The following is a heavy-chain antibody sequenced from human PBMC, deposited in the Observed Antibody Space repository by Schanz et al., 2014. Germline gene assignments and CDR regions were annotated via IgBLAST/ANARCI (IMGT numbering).Heavy chain of an antibody. J-gene: IGHJ4*02. Sequence: EVQLVESGGGLVQPGGSLRLSCAASGFTFSSYAMSWVRQAPGKGLEWVSAISGSGGSTYYADSVKGRFTISRDNAKNSLYLQMNSLRAEDTGLYFCARGGSGSHYRLDYWGQGTLVTVSS. D-gene: IGHD1-26*01. CDR2: ISGSGGST. V-gene: IGHV3-23*04. CDR1: GFTFSSYA. CDR3: ARGGSGSHYRLDY.